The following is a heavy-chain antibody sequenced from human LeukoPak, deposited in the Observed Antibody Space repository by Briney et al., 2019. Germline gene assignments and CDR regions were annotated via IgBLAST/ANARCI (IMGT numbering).Heavy chain of an antibody. CDR2: FYPEDGKT. D-gene: IGHD1-26*01. Sequence: GASVKVSCKVSGYTLTELSIHWVRQAPGNGLDWMGVFYPEDGKTIYAQKFQGRVAMTEDTSTDTAYMELSSLRSEDTAVYYCATAGFYSGSYSAFDIWGQGTMVTVSS. J-gene: IGHJ3*02. V-gene: IGHV1-24*01. CDR3: ATAGFYSGSYSAFDI. CDR1: GYTLTELS.